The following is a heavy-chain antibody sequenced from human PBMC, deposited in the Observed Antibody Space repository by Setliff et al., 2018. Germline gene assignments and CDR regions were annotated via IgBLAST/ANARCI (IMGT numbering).Heavy chain of an antibody. CDR2: MNPNSGNT. Sequence: ASVKVSCKASGCTFTSYDINWVRQATGQGLEWMGWMNPNSGNTGYAQKFQGRVTMTRNTSISTAYMELSSLRSEDTAVYYCARLDIAAANEDYWGQGTLVTVSS. V-gene: IGHV1-8*01. J-gene: IGHJ4*02. D-gene: IGHD6-13*01. CDR1: GCTFTSYD. CDR3: ARLDIAAANEDY.